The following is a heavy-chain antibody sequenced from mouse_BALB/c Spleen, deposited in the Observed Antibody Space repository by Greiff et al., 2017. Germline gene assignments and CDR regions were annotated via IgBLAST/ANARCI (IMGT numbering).Heavy chain of an antibody. CDR3: ERTVDAMDY. V-gene: IGHV1-7*01. CDR2: INPSTGYT. D-gene: IGHD1-1*01. CDR1: GYTFTSYW. Sequence: QVQLKQSGAELAKPGASVKMSCKASGYTFTSYWMHWVKQRPGQGLEWIGYINPSTGYTEYNQKFKDKATLTADKSSSTAYMQLSSLTSEGSAVYYCERTVDAMDYWGQGTSVTVSS. J-gene: IGHJ4*01.